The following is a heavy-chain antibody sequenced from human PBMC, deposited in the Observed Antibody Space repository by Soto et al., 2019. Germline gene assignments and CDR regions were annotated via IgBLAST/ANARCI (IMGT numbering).Heavy chain of an antibody. J-gene: IGHJ4*02. CDR2: IKEDGSEK. V-gene: IGHV3-7*05. D-gene: IGHD3-22*01. CDR3: ASTRGY. CDR1: GFIFSAYW. Sequence: GGSLRLSCEAAGFIFSAYWIIWVRQAPGKGLEWVASIKEDGSEKSYMGAVKGRFTVSRDSAMNSVFLQMNSLRAEDTAVYYCASTRGYWGQGALVTVSS.